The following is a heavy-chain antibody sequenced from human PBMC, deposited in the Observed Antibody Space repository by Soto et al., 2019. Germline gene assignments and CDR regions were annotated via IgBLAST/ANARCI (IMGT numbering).Heavy chain of an antibody. Sequence: SETLSLTCTVSGGSISSGSYYWSWIRQPPGKGLEWIGYIYYSGSTNYNPSLKSRVTISVDTSKNQFSLKLSSVTAADTAVYYCARDQISSPYYDFWGGEGYWFDPWGQGTLVTVSS. V-gene: IGHV4-61*01. J-gene: IGHJ5*02. D-gene: IGHD3-3*01. CDR2: IYYSGST. CDR1: GGSISSGSYY. CDR3: ARDQISSPYYDFWGGEGYWFDP.